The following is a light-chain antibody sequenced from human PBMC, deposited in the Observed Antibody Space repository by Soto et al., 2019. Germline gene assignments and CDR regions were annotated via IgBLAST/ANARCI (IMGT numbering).Light chain of an antibody. J-gene: IGKJ5*01. V-gene: IGKV1-5*03. Sequence: DIQMTQSPSTLSASVGDRVTITCRASQSISSWLAWYQQKPGKAPKLLIYKASSLESGVPSRFSGSGSGTEFTLTISSLQPDDIATYYCQQYDNLPSITFGQGTRLEIK. CDR1: QSISSW. CDR3: QQYDNLPSIT. CDR2: KAS.